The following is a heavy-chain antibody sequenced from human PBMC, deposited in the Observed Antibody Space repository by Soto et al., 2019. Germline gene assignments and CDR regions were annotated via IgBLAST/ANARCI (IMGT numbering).Heavy chain of an antibody. CDR3: AREERYSSGWYFDY. D-gene: IGHD6-19*01. Sequence: SETLSLTCTVSGGSISSGDYYWSWIRQPPGKGLEWIGYIYYSGSTYYNPSLKSRVTISVDTSKNQFSLKLSSVTAADTAVYYCAREERYSSGWYFDYWGQGTLVTVSS. CDR1: GGSISSGDYY. V-gene: IGHV4-30-4*01. CDR2: IYYSGST. J-gene: IGHJ4*02.